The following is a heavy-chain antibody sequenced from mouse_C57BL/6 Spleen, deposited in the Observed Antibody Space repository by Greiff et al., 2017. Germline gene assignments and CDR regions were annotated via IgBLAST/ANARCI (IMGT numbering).Heavy chain of an antibody. CDR2: IYPGSGST. Sequence: QVQLQQPGAELVKPGASVKMSCKASGYTFTSYWITWVKQRPGQGLEWIGDIYPGSGSTNYNEKFKSKATLTVDTSSSTAYMQLSSLTSEDSAVYYCARYYYGHYYFDYWGQGTTLTVSS. D-gene: IGHD1-1*01. J-gene: IGHJ2*01. CDR1: GYTFTSYW. V-gene: IGHV1-55*01. CDR3: ARYYYGHYYFDY.